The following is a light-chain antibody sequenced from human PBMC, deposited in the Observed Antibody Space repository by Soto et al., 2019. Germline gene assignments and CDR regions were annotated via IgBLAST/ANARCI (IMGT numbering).Light chain of an antibody. CDR1: QSFSSN. V-gene: IGKV3-15*01. CDR3: QQHAGSPWT. Sequence: ELVMTQSPATLSVSPGERATLSCRASQSFSSNVAWYQQKPGQAPRLLIYGTSTRVTGIPARFSGSGSGTEFTLTITRLEPEDFAVYYCQQHAGSPWTLGPGTQVDIK. CDR2: GTS. J-gene: IGKJ1*01.